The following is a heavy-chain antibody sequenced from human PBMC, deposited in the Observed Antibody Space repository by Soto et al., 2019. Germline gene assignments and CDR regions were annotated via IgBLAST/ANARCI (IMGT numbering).Heavy chain of an antibody. CDR1: GGSISSGTHY. CDR2: IHYSGST. CDR3: ARTSYQVRALVDWFDP. J-gene: IGHJ5*02. D-gene: IGHD2-2*01. Sequence: SETLSLTCTVSGGSISSGTHYWGWIRQPPGKGLEWIGTIHYSGSTYYDPSLKSRVTISVDTARNQFSLKLSSVTAADTAVYYCARTSYQVRALVDWFDPWGQGTLVTVSS. V-gene: IGHV4-39*01.